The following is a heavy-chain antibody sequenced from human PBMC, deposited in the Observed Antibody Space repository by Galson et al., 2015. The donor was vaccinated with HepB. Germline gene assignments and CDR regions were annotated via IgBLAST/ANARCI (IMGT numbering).Heavy chain of an antibody. V-gene: IGHV1-69*13. CDR2: ITPIFGTA. Sequence: SVKVSCKASGGTFSRYTISWVRQAPGQGLEWMGGITPIFGTANYAQKFQGRVTITADGSTSTAYMELSSLRSDDTAVYYCAREGIAAATNPVDYWGQGTLVTVSS. J-gene: IGHJ4*02. CDR1: GGTFSRYT. D-gene: IGHD6-13*01. CDR3: AREGIAAATNPVDY.